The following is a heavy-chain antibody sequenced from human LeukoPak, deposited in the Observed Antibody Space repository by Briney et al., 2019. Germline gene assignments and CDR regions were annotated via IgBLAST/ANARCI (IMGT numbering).Heavy chain of an antibody. D-gene: IGHD6-13*01. J-gene: IGHJ4*02. Sequence: GGSLRLSCAASGFTFSTYAMSWVRQAPGKGLETVSAFPSSYTYYADSVQGRFTIPTDNSQNPLYLQMNSLRAEDTAVYYCANASSTSWNGFDYWGQGTLVTVSS. CDR3: ANASSTSWNGFDY. CDR2: FPSSYT. V-gene: IGHV3-23*01. CDR1: GFTFSTYA.